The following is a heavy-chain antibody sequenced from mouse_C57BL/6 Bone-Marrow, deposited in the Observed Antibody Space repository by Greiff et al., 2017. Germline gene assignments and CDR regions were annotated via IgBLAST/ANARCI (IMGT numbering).Heavy chain of an antibody. V-gene: IGHV1-64*01. CDR3: ASGTLPFAY. Sequence: QVQLQQPGAELVKPGASVKLSCKASGYTFTSYWMHWVKQRPGQGLEWIGMIHPNSGSTNYNEKFKSKATLTVDKSSSTAYMQLSSLTSEDSAVYYCASGTLPFAYWGQGTLVTVSA. J-gene: IGHJ3*01. CDR1: GYTFTSYW. D-gene: IGHD2-1*01. CDR2: IHPNSGST.